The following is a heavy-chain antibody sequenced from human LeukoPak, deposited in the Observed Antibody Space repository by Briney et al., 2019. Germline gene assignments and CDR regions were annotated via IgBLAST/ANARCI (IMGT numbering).Heavy chain of an antibody. J-gene: IGHJ4*02. CDR3: ARGSYFDY. CDR2: IIPIFGTA. Sequence: ASVKVSCKASGGTFSSYAISWVRQAPGQGLEWMGGIIPIFGTANYAQKFQGRVTMTTDTSTTTAYMELRGLRSDDTAVYYCARGSYFDYWGQGTLVTVSS. CDR1: GGTFSSYA. V-gene: IGHV1-69*05.